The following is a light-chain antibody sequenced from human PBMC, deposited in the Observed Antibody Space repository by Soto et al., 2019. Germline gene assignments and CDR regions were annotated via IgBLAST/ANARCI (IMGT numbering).Light chain of an antibody. CDR2: DVS. CDR3: SSYTSSSTLYV. J-gene: IGLJ1*01. Sequence: QSVLTQPASVSESPGQSITISCTGTSSDVGGYNYVSWYQQHPGKAPKVIIYDVSNRPSGVSNRFSGSKSGNTASLTISRLQAEDEADYFCSSYTSSSTLYVFGTGTKLTVL. CDR1: SSDVGGYNY. V-gene: IGLV2-14*03.